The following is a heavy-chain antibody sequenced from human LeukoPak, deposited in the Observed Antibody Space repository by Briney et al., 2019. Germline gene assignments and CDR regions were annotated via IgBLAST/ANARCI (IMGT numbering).Heavy chain of an antibody. CDR1: GGSIRSYY. V-gene: IGHV4-59*01. D-gene: IGHD1-1*01. Sequence: SETLSLTCSVSGGSIRSYYWYWIRQPPGKRLEYIGYVYYTGSTNYNPSLKSRVTISVDTSKNQFSLKVSSVTAADTAVYYCARHATTGMNLNWFDPWGQGTLVTVSS. CDR3: ARHATTGMNLNWFDP. CDR2: VYYTGST. J-gene: IGHJ5*02.